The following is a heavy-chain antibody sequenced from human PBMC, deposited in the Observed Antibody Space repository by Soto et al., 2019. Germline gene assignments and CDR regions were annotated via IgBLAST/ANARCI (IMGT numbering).Heavy chain of an antibody. Sequence: EVQLLESGGGLVQPGGSLRLSCAASGFTFSNYYLSWVRQIPGKGLEWVSAISGGGDSTSYADSVEGRFTISRDNSKNTLYLQMNNLRAEDTAVYYCATVGCPTCMDMFFDHWGQGTLVTVSS. D-gene: IGHD2-2*03. CDR1: GFTFSNYY. CDR2: ISGGGDST. V-gene: IGHV3-23*01. CDR3: ATVGCPTCMDMFFDH. J-gene: IGHJ4*02.